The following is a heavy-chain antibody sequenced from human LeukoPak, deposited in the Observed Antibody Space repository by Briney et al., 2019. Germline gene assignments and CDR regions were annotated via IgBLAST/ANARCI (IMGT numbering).Heavy chain of an antibody. V-gene: IGHV3-48*02. Sequence: GGFLRLSCAASGFTFSSYSMNWVRQAPGKGLEWVSYISSTTNTIYYADSVKGRFTISRDNAKNSLYLHLNSLRDEDTAVYYCAPHRDGSYPFDYWGQGTLVTVSS. CDR2: ISSTTNTI. CDR3: APHRDGSYPFDY. CDR1: GFTFSSYS. D-gene: IGHD1-26*01. J-gene: IGHJ4*02.